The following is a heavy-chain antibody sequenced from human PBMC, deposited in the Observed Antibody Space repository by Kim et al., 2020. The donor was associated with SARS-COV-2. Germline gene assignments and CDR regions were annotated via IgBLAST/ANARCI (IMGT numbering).Heavy chain of an antibody. D-gene: IGHD3-10*01. Sequence: SRVTISVDTSKNQFSLKLSSVTAADTAVYYCARRSGELLWDYYYYYMDVWGKGTTVTVSS. J-gene: IGHJ6*03. CDR3: ARRSGELLWDYYYYYMDV. V-gene: IGHV4-39*01.